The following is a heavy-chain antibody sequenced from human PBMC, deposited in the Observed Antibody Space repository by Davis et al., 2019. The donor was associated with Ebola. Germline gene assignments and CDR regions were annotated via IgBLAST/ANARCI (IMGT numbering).Heavy chain of an antibody. D-gene: IGHD1-1*01. CDR3: ARGNWKRFDI. J-gene: IGHJ3*02. V-gene: IGHV3-30-3*01. CDR2: ISYDGSNK. CDR1: GFTFSSYA. Sequence: GESLKISCAASGFTFSSYAMHWVRQAPGKGLEWVAVISYDGSNKYYADSVKGRFTISRDNSKNTLYLQMNSLRAEDTAVYYCARGNWKRFDIWGQGTMVTVSS.